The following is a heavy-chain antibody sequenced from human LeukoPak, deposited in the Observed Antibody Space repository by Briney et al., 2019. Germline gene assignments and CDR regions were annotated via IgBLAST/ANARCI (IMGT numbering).Heavy chain of an antibody. Sequence: PGGSLRLSCGASGFAFSSYGMHWVRQAPGKGLEWVAIIWYDGSNTHYADSVKGRFTISRDNSKNTVYLQTNSLRAEDTAVYYCARDFGSGKYVGYFDYWGQGTLVTVSS. D-gene: IGHD3-10*01. CDR3: ARDFGSGKYVGYFDY. CDR1: GFAFSSYG. J-gene: IGHJ4*02. CDR2: IWYDGSNT. V-gene: IGHV3-33*01.